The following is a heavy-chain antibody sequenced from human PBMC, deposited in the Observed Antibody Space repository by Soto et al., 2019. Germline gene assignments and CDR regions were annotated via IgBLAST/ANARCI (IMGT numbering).Heavy chain of an antibody. CDR1: GGSFSGYY. CDR2: INHSGST. D-gene: IGHD3-9*01. J-gene: IGHJ6*02. V-gene: IGHV4-34*01. CDR3: ARGSMYYDILTGYYRRYYYGMDV. Sequence: NPSETLSLTCAVYGGSFSGYYWSWIRQPPGKGLEWIGEINHSGSTNYNPSLKSRVTISVDTSKNQFSLKLSSVTAADTAVYYCARGSMYYDILTGYYRRYYYGMDVWGQGTTVTVSS.